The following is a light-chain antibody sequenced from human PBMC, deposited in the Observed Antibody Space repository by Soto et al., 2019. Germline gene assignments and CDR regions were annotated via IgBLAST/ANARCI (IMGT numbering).Light chain of an antibody. J-gene: IGKJ4*01. Sequence: DIQMTQSPSSLSASVGDRVTITCRASQGIDNHLAWYQQKAGKAPKLLIYAASTLQSGVPSRFTGSGSGTDFTLTISSLQPEDAATYYCQKCKVAPFTFGGGPKVDIK. V-gene: IGKV1-27*01. CDR3: QKCKVAPFT. CDR2: AAS. CDR1: QGIDNH.